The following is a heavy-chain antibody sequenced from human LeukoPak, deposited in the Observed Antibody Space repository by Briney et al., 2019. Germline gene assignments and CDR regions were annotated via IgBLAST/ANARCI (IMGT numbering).Heavy chain of an antibody. Sequence: SVKVSCKASGGTFSSYAISWVRQAPGQGLEWMGGIIPIFGTANYAQKSQGRVTITTDESTSTAYMELSSLRSEDTAVYYCARGRWLQLGDAFDIWGQGTMVTVSS. CDR1: GGTFSSYA. CDR2: IIPIFGTA. D-gene: IGHD5-24*01. J-gene: IGHJ3*02. V-gene: IGHV1-69*05. CDR3: ARGRWLQLGDAFDI.